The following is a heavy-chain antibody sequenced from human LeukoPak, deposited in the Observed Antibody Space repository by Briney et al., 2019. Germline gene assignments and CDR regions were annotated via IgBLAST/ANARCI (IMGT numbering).Heavy chain of an antibody. D-gene: IGHD1-26*01. CDR2: MNPNSGNT. V-gene: IGHV1-8*01. CDR1: GYTFTSYD. Sequence: GASVKVSCKASGYTFTSYDINWVRQATGQGLEWMGWMNPNSGNTGYAQKFQGRVTMTRNTSISTAYMVLSSLRSEDTAVYYCARARRAVDWFDPWGQGTLVTVSS. CDR3: ARARRAVDWFDP. J-gene: IGHJ5*02.